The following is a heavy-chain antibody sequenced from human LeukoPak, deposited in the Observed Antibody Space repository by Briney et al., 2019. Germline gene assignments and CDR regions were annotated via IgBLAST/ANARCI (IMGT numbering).Heavy chain of an antibody. V-gene: IGHV4-61*02. CDR2: IYNSGTT. D-gene: IGHD3-16*01. Sequence: SQTLSLTCTVSGGSISSGGNYWTWIRQPAGKGLEWIGRIYNSGTTNYNPSLKSRLSMSSDTSKNQFSLQMTSVTAADTAVYFCARGLERFSVFGEVTITENWFDPWGPGTLVTVSS. CDR3: ARGLERFSVFGEVTITENWFDP. J-gene: IGHJ5*02. CDR1: GGSISSGGNY.